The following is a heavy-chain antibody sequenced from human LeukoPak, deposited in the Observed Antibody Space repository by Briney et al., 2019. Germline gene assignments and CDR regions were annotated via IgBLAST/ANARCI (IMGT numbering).Heavy chain of an antibody. V-gene: IGHV3-23*01. D-gene: IGHD2-21*01. CDR3: AKDIVVGRTTYAFDI. Sequence: PGGSLRLSCAASGFTFSSYAMSWVRQAPGKGLEWVSAISGSGGSTYYADSVKGRFTISRDNSKNSLYLQMNSLRAEDTALYYCAKDIVVGRTTYAFDIWGQGQWSPSLQ. CDR1: GFTFSSYA. J-gene: IGHJ3*02. CDR2: ISGSGGST.